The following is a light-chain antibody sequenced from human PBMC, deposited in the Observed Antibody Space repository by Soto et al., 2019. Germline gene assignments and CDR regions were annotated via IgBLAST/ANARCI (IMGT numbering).Light chain of an antibody. CDR1: QSVNNN. Sequence: MTQSSAALSVSPEERATLSCRASQSVNNNLAWYQQKLGQAPRVLIYGASTRATGIPARFTGSGSGTEFILTITSLQSEDAAVYYCQEYNTWPWTFGQGTKVDIK. J-gene: IGKJ1*01. CDR2: GAS. V-gene: IGKV3-15*01. CDR3: QEYNTWPWT.